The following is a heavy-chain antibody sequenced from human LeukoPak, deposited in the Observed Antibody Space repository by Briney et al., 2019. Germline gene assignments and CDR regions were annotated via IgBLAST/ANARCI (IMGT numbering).Heavy chain of an antibody. CDR2: MYHSGTT. CDR3: VRGYYYDSSGYWVRAFDI. D-gene: IGHD3-22*01. V-gene: IGHV4-30-2*01. J-gene: IGHJ3*02. CDR1: GGSISSGGYS. Sequence: SQTLSLTCAVSGGSISSGGYSWSWIRQPPGKGLEWIGYMYHSGTTHYNPSLKSRVTISVDRSKNQFSLELSSVTAADTAVYYCVRGYYYDSSGYWVRAFDIWGQGTMVTVSS.